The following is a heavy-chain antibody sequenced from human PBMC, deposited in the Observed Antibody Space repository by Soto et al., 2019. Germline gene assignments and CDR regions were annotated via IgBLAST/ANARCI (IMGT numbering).Heavy chain of an antibody. D-gene: IGHD2-8*01. V-gene: IGHV1-69*06. CDR1: GGTFSSYA. Sequence: QVQLVQSGAEVKKPGSSVKVSCKASGGTFSSYAISWVRQAPGQGLEWMGGIIPIFGTANYAQKFQGRVTITADKSTSTAYMELSSLRSEDTAVXXXARENNYASYYYYGMDVWGQGTTVTV. CDR2: IIPIFGTA. J-gene: IGHJ6*02. CDR3: ARENNYASYYYYGMDV.